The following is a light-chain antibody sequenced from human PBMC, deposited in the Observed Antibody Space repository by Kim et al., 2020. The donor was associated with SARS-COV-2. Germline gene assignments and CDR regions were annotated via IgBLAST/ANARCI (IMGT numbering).Light chain of an antibody. Sequence: DIQLTQSPSFLSASVGDRVTITCRASQGISSYLAWYQQKPGKAPKLLIYAASTLQSGVPSRFSGSGSGTEFTLTISSLQPEDFATYYCQQLNIYSYTFGQGTKLEI. CDR2: AAS. J-gene: IGKJ2*01. CDR1: QGISSY. V-gene: IGKV1-9*01. CDR3: QQLNIYSYT.